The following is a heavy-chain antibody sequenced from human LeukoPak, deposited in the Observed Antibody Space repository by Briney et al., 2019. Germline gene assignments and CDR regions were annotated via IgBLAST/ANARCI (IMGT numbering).Heavy chain of an antibody. Sequence: PSETLFLTCAVYGGSFSGYYWSWIRQPPGKGLEWIGGINHSGSTNYNPSLKSRVTISVDTSKNQFSLKLSSVTAADTAVYYCARVPYGSGSYYRYYYYGMDVWGKGTTVTVSS. V-gene: IGHV4-34*01. J-gene: IGHJ6*04. CDR2: INHSGST. CDR3: ARVPYGSGSYYRYYYYGMDV. D-gene: IGHD3-10*01. CDR1: GGSFSGYY.